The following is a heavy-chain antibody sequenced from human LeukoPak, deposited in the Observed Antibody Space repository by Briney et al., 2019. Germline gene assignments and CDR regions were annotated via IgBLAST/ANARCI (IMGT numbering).Heavy chain of an antibody. CDR3: ARDSTYWYDSGSSGPHYFDY. Sequence: PGESLRLSCAASGFIFSNYAMHWVRQAPGKGLEWVALISSDGSKTYHADSVKGRFSISRDNSKNTLYLQLNSLRAEDTSVYYCARDSTYWYDSGSSGPHYFDYWGQGTLVTVSS. CDR2: ISSDGSKT. CDR1: GFIFSNYA. J-gene: IGHJ4*02. V-gene: IGHV3-30*01. D-gene: IGHD3-10*01.